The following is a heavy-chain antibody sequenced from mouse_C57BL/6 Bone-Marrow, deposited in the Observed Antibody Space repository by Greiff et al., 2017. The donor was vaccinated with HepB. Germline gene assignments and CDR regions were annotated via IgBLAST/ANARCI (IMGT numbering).Heavy chain of an antibody. Sequence: VQLKESGPGLVKPSQSLSLTCSVTGYSITSGYYWNWIRQFPGNKLEWKGYISYDGSNNYNPSLKNRISITRDTSKNQFFLKLNSVTTEDTATYYCARGGYSNYYFDYWGQGTTLTVSS. J-gene: IGHJ2*01. CDR2: ISYDGSN. CDR3: ARGGYSNYYFDY. V-gene: IGHV3-6*01. D-gene: IGHD2-5*01. CDR1: GYSITSGYY.